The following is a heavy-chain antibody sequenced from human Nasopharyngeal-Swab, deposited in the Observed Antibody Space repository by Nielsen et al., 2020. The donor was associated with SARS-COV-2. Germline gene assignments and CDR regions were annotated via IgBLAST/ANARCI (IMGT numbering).Heavy chain of an antibody. D-gene: IGHD3-10*01. J-gene: IGHJ4*02. V-gene: IGHV3-11*04. Sequence: GGSLRLSCAASGFTFTDYYMTWVRQAPGKGLEWVSYITNGGIMTYYADSVKGRFTISRDNAKNSLYLQMNSLRDEDTAVYYCARDHASGSGSFDYWGQGTLVTVSS. CDR3: ARDHASGSGSFDY. CDR1: GFTFTDYY. CDR2: ITNGGIMT.